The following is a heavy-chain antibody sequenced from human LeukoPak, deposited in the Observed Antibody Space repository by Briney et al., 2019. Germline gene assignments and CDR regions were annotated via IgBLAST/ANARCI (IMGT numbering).Heavy chain of an antibody. CDR3: ARDLRPRMWELRDFFDY. CDR1: GGSFSGYY. V-gene: IGHV4-34*01. CDR2: INHSGST. Sequence: SETLSLTCAVYGGSFSGYYWSWIRQPPGKGLEWIGEINHSGSTNYNPSLKSRVTISVDTSKNQFSLKLSSVTAADTAVYYCARDLRPRMWELRDFFDYWGQGTLVTVSS. J-gene: IGHJ4*02. D-gene: IGHD1-26*01.